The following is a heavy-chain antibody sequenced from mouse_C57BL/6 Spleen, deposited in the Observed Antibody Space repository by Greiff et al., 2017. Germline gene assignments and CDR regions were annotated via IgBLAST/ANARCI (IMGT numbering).Heavy chain of an antibody. V-gene: IGHV1-85*01. CDR2: IYPRDGST. D-gene: IGHD1-1*01. Sequence: QVQLQQSGPELVKPGASVKLSCKASGYTFTSYDINWVKQRPGQGLEWIGWIYPRDGSTKYNEKFKGKATLTVDTSSSTAYMELHSLTSEDSAVXFWARLNLLLRLPWGFDVWGTGTTVTVSS. J-gene: IGHJ1*03. CDR3: ARLNLLLRLPWGFDV. CDR1: GYTFTSYD.